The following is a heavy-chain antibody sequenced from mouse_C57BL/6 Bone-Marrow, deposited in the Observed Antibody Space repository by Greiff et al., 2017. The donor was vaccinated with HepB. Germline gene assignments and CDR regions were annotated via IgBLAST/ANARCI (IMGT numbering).Heavy chain of an antibody. V-gene: IGHV5-4*03. CDR3: ARREYGSSFYFDY. J-gene: IGHJ2*01. CDR1: GFTFSSYA. Sequence: DVMLVESGGGLVKPGGSLKLSCAASGFTFSSYAMSWVRQTPEKRLEWVATISDGGSYTYYPDNVKGRFTISRDNAKNNLYLQMSHLKSEDTAMYYCARREYGSSFYFDYWGQGTTLTVSS. CDR2: ISDGGSYT. D-gene: IGHD1-1*01.